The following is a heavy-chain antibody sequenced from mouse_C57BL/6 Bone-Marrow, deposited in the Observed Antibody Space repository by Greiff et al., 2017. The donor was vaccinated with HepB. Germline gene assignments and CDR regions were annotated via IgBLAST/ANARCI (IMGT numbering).Heavy chain of an antibody. CDR3: ARSARAPWFAY. D-gene: IGHD3-1*01. CDR2: ILPGRGST. CDR1: VYTFSSYW. J-gene: IGHJ3*01. Sequence: QVQLQQSGAEVMKPGASVKISCKATVYTFSSYWIEWVKQRPGHGLEWIGEILPGRGSTNYNEKFKGKATFTADPSSNTASMQLSSLTSEDSAVYYCARSARAPWFAYWGQGTLVTVSA. V-gene: IGHV1-9*01.